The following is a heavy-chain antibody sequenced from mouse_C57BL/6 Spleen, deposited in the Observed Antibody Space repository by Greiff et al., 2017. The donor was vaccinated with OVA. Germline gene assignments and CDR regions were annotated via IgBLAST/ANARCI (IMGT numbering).Heavy chain of an antibody. Sequence: VQLKESGAELVRPGASVKLSCTASGFTFTDYYMHWVKQRPEQGLEWIGWIDPENGDTEYASKFQGKATITVDTSSNTAYLQLSSLTSEEADVYYCTRRSGRYAMDYWGQGTSVTVSS. CDR3: TRRSGRYAMDY. CDR2: IDPENGDT. D-gene: IGHD1-1*01. V-gene: IGHV14-4*01. CDR1: GFTFTDYY. J-gene: IGHJ4*01.